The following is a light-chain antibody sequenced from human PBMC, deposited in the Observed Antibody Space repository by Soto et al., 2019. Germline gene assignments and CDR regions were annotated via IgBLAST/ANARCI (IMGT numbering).Light chain of an antibody. CDR1: SGHSSYA. Sequence: QPVLTQSPSASASLGASVKLTCTLSSGHSSYAIAWHQQQPEKGPRYLMKLNSDGSHSKGDGIPDRFSGSSSGAEPYLTISSLQSEDEADYYCQTWGTGIRVFGGGTKVTVL. J-gene: IGLJ3*02. CDR2: LNSDGSH. V-gene: IGLV4-69*01. CDR3: QTWGTGIRV.